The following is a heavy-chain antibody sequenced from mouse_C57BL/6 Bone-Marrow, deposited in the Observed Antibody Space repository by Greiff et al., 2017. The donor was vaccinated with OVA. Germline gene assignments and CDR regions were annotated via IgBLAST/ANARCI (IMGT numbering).Heavy chain of an antibody. CDR1: GYTFTSYW. CDR2: IYPGSGST. V-gene: IGHV1-55*01. CDR3: ARQGFGY. Sequence: VQGVESGAELVKPGASVKMSCKASGYTFTSYWITWVKQRPGQGLEWIGDIYPGSGSTNYNEKFKSKATLTVDTSSSTAYMQLSSLTSEDSAVYYCARQGFGYWGQGTTLTVSS. J-gene: IGHJ2*01.